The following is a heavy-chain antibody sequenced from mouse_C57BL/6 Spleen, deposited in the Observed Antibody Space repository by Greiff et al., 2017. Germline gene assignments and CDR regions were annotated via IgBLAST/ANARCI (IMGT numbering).Heavy chain of an antibody. J-gene: IGHJ3*01. V-gene: IGHV14-4*01. CDR1: GFNIKDDY. CDR3: TTRGNYGAWFAY. D-gene: IGHD2-1*01. Sequence: EVKLMESGAELVRPGASVKLSCTASGFNIKDDYMHWVKQRPEQGLEWIGWIDPENGDTEYASKFQGKATITADTSSNTAYLQLSSLTSEDTAVYYCTTRGNYGAWFAYWGQGTLVTVSA. CDR2: IDPENGDT.